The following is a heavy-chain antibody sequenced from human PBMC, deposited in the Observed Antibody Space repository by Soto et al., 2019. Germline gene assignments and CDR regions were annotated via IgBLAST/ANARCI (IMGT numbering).Heavy chain of an antibody. J-gene: IGHJ4*01. CDR3: GRNSSWEPKEC. CDR2: IYPGDSDT. V-gene: IGHV5-51*01. D-gene: IGHD6-13*01. CDR1: GYSFTTYW. Sequence: GESLKISCKGSGYSFTTYWIAWVRQMPGKGLEWVGIIYPGDSDTRYSPSFEGHVTISVDKSISTAFLQWNSLKASHNAIYYCGRNSSWEPKECWGQGTLVRVSS.